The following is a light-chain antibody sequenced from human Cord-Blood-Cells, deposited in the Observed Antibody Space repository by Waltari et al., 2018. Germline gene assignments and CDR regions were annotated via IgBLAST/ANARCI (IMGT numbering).Light chain of an antibody. CDR3: LQHDNFPYT. CDR2: DAT. CDR1: QDIDEY. J-gene: IGKJ2*01. Sequence: ETTRTQSPAFISATPGDKVNIPCKASQDIDEYINAYQQKPGGAAIFLIQDATTLVPAISPRFSGSGYGTEFTLTINNIESEDAAYYFCLQHDNFPYTFGQGTKLEI. V-gene: IGKV5-2*01.